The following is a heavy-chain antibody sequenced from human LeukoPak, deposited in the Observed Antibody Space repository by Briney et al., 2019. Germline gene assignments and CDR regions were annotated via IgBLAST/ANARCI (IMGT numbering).Heavy chain of an antibody. J-gene: IGHJ4*02. D-gene: IGHD3-22*01. Sequence: PSETLSLTCTVSGGSISSSSYYWGWIRQPPGKGLEWIGSIYYSGSTYYNPSLKSRVTISVDTSKNQFSLKLSSVTAADTAVYYCARVWGGSSGYSDYWGQGTLVTVSS. CDR3: ARVWGGSSGYSDY. CDR1: GGSISSSSYY. CDR2: IYYSGST. V-gene: IGHV4-39*01.